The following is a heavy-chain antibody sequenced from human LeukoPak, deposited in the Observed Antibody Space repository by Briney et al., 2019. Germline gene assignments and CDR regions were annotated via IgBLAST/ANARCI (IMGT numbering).Heavy chain of an antibody. CDR2: IYYSGST. J-gene: IGHJ5*02. D-gene: IGHD5-12*01. Sequence: TSETLSLTCTVSGGSISSYYWSWIRQPPGKGLEWIGNIYYSGSTNYNPSLKSRVTISVDTSKNQFSLKRSSVTAADTAVYYCARQGSGCDPNWFDPWGQGTLVTVSS. CDR3: ARQGSGCDPNWFDP. V-gene: IGHV4-59*08. CDR1: GGSISSYY.